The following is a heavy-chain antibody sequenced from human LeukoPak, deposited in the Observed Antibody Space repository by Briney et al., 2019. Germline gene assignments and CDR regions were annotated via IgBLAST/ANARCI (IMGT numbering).Heavy chain of an antibody. Sequence: ASVKVSCKASGGTFSSYTISWVRQAPGQGLEWMGRIIPILGIANYAQKFQGRVTITADKSTITAYMELSSLRSEDTAVYYCARDGVDCTNGVCYRRYYYMDVWGKGTTVTVSS. CDR3: ARDGVDCTNGVCYRRYYYMDV. D-gene: IGHD2-8*01. CDR2: IIPILGIA. J-gene: IGHJ6*03. V-gene: IGHV1-69*04. CDR1: GGTFSSYT.